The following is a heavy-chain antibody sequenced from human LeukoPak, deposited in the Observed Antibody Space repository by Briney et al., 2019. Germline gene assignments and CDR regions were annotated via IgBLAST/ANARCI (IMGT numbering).Heavy chain of an antibody. Sequence: GGSLRLSCAASGFTFSSYAMSWVRQAPGKGLEWVANIKEDGSDKNYVDSMKGRFTISRDNAKNTLYLQMNSLRDEDTAVYYCAKGGTYSFDYWGQGTLLTVSS. D-gene: IGHD1-26*01. J-gene: IGHJ4*02. CDR2: IKEDGSDK. CDR3: AKGGTYSFDY. CDR1: GFTFSSYA. V-gene: IGHV3-7*01.